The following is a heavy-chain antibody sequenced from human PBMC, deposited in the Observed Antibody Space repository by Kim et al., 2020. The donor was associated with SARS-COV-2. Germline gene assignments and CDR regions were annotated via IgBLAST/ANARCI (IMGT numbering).Heavy chain of an antibody. J-gene: IGHJ4*02. CDR3: ARDLRCSGYDALFDY. Sequence: GGSLRLSCAASGFTFSRYWMHWVRQDPEKGLVWVSRINTDGSDTTYADFVKGRFTVSRDNAKNTLYLQLNSLRAEDTAVYYCARDLRCSGYDALFDYWGQGTLVTVPS. D-gene: IGHD5-12*01. V-gene: IGHV3-74*01. CDR2: INTDGSDT. CDR1: GFTFSRYW.